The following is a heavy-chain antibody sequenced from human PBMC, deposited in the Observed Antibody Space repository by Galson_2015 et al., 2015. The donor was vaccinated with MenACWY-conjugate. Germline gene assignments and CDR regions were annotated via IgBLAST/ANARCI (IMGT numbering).Heavy chain of an antibody. CDR3: ARHRRIAVAGDYYYYMDV. J-gene: IGHJ6*03. V-gene: IGHV5-51*01. Sequence: QSGAEVKKPGESLKISCKGSGYSFTSYWIGWVRQMPGKGLEWMGIIYPGDSDTRYSPSFQGQVTISADKSISTAYLQWSSLKASDTAMYYCARHRRIAVAGDYYYYMDVWGKGTTVTVSS. CDR2: IYPGDSDT. D-gene: IGHD6-19*01. CDR1: GYSFTSYW.